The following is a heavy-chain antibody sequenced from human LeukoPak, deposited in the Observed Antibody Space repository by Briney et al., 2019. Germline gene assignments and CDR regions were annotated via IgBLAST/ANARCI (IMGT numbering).Heavy chain of an antibody. CDR1: GGTFSSYA. Sequence: GSSVKVSCKASGGTFSSYAISWVRQAPGQGLEWMGRIIPILGIANYAQKFQGRVTITADKSTSTAYMELSSLRSGDTAVYYCARRGYCSGGSCPRGPLYYFDYWGQGTLVTVSS. CDR3: ARRGYCSGGSCPRGPLYYFDY. CDR2: IIPILGIA. J-gene: IGHJ4*02. V-gene: IGHV1-69*04. D-gene: IGHD2-15*01.